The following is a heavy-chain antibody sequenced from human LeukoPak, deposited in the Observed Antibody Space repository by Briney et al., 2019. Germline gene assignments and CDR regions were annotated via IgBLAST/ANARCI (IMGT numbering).Heavy chain of an antibody. Sequence: SVTLSLTCTLSGGSMTTHHWNWIRQTPGKGLEWIGYVFDSGRTKVNPSLKSRVTLSADTSKNQLSLRLSSVTAADTAMYYCTTIKRGDIFGYFDFWGQGILVTVSS. CDR3: TTIKRGDIFGYFDF. CDR1: GGSMTTHH. V-gene: IGHV4-59*11. D-gene: IGHD5-18*01. CDR2: VFDSGRT. J-gene: IGHJ4*02.